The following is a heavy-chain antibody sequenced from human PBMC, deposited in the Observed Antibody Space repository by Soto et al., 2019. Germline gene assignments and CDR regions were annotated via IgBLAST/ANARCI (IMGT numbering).Heavy chain of an antibody. Sequence: SVKVSCXASGSPFTSHGISWVRQSPAQGLEGIGWVSGYNGHAKHAQKVQGRVTMTTDTSTTTAHMELRSLSSDDTAVYYCARDRDSRAWPPSVAFDIWGQGTMVSV. V-gene: IGHV1-18*01. J-gene: IGHJ3*02. CDR2: VSGYNGHA. D-gene: IGHD6-19*01. CDR1: GSPFTSHG. CDR3: ARDRDSRAWPPSVAFDI.